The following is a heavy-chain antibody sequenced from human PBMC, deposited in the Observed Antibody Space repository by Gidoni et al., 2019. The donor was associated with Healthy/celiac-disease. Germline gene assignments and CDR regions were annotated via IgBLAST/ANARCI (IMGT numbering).Heavy chain of an antibody. J-gene: IGHJ2*01. CDR2: ISSSSSYI. CDR3: ARDMAVAGLSWYFDL. CDR1: GFTFSSYS. V-gene: IGHV3-21*01. D-gene: IGHD6-19*01. Sequence: EVQLVESGGGLVKPGGSLRLSCAASGFTFSSYSMNWVRQAPGKGLEWVSSISSSSSYIYYADSVKGRFTISRDNAKNSLYLQMNSLRAEDTAVYYCARDMAVAGLSWYFDLWGRGTLVTVSS.